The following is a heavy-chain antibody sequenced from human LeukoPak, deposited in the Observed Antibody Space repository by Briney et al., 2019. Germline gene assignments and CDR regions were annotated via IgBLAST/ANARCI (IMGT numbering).Heavy chain of an antibody. Sequence: PGRSLRLSCAASGFTFDDYAMHWVRQAPGKGLEWVSGISWNSGSIGYADSVKGRFTISRDNAKNSLYLQMNSLRAEDTALYYCARDAVAGTSHFDYWGQGTLVTVSS. D-gene: IGHD6-19*01. CDR1: GFTFDDYA. CDR3: ARDAVAGTSHFDY. CDR2: ISWNSGSI. J-gene: IGHJ4*02. V-gene: IGHV3-9*01.